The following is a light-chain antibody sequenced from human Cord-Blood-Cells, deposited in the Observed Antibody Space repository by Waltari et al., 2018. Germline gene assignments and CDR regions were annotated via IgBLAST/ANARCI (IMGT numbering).Light chain of an antibody. J-gene: IGKJ5*01. CDR3: QQYDNLPIT. Sequence: DIQMTQSPSSLSPSVGARVTITCQASQDISNYLNWYQQKPGKAPKLLIYDASNLETGVPSRFSGSGSGTDFTFTISSLQPEDIATYYCQQYDNLPITFGQGTRLEIK. CDR1: QDISNY. V-gene: IGKV1-33*01. CDR2: DAS.